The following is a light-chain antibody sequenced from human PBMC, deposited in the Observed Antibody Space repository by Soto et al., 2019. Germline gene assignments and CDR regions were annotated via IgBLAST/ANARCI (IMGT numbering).Light chain of an antibody. Sequence: DIQMTQFPSTLSASVGDRVTITCRASQTTNTWLAWYQQKPGTAPKLLIYDASSLEGGVPSRFSASGSGTEFTLTISSLQPEDFATYYCLQHNSYPWTFGQGTKVEIK. J-gene: IGKJ1*01. V-gene: IGKV1-5*01. CDR3: LQHNSYPWT. CDR1: QTTNTW. CDR2: DAS.